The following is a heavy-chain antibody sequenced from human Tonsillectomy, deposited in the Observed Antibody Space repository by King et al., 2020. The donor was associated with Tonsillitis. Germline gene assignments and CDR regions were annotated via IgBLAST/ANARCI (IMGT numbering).Heavy chain of an antibody. D-gene: IGHD3-10*01. J-gene: IGHJ6*02. CDR3: ARGGFKVRGILTLSMDV. V-gene: IGHV3-20*04. CDR1: GFTFGDYG. CDR2: INWNGGST. Sequence: VQLVESGGGVVRPGGSLRLSCAASGFTFGDYGMSWVRQAPGKGLEWVSVINWNGGSTGYADSVKGRFTISRDNAKNSLYLQMNSLRAEDTALYYCARGGFKVRGILTLSMDVWGQGTTVTVSS.